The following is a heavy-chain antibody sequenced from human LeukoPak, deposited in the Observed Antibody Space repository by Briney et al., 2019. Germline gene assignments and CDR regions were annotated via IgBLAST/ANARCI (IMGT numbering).Heavy chain of an antibody. D-gene: IGHD3-3*01. CDR2: MNPNSGNT. Sequence: ASVKVSCKASGYTFTSYDINWVRQATGQGLEWMGWMNPNSGNTGYAQTFQGRVTMTRNTSISTAYMELSSLRSKDTAVYYCARVPLDYYDFWSGYYFFDYWGQGTLVTVSS. CDR3: ARVPLDYYDFWSGYYFFDY. V-gene: IGHV1-8*01. J-gene: IGHJ4*02. CDR1: GYTFTSYD.